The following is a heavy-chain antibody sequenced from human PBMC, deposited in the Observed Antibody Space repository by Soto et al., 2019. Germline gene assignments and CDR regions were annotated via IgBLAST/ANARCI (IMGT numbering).Heavy chain of an antibody. D-gene: IGHD2-2*01. CDR2: INHSGST. CDR1: GGSFSGYY. Sequence: SETLSLTCAVYGGSFSGYYWSWIRQPPGKGLEWIGEINHSGSTNYNPYLKSRVTISVDTSKNQFSLKLSSVTAADTAVFYCAKPVYCSSTSCHGDAFDIWGQGTMVTVS. J-gene: IGHJ3*02. V-gene: IGHV4-34*01. CDR3: AKPVYCSSTSCHGDAFDI.